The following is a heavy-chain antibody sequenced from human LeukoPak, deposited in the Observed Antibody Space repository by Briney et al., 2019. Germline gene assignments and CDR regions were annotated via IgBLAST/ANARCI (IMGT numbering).Heavy chain of an antibody. CDR2: ISSSGGST. J-gene: IGHJ4*02. Sequence: GGSLRLSCAASGFTFSTYAMNWVRQAPGKGLEWVSAISSSGGSTYYADSVKGRFTMSRDNSKNTLYPQMNSLRAEDTAVYYCAKGGGSSDYWGQGTLVTVSS. CDR1: GFTFSTYA. D-gene: IGHD2-15*01. V-gene: IGHV3-23*01. CDR3: AKGGGSSDY.